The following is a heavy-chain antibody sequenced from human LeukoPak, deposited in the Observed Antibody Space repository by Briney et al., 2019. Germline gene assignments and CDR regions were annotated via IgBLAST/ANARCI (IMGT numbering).Heavy chain of an antibody. CDR2: IYPGDSDT. J-gene: IGHJ4*02. CDR1: GYRLTNYW. Sequence: GESLKISCKGSGYRLTNYWIGWVRQMPGKGLEWMGIIYPGDSDTRYSPSFQGQVTIPADKSISTAYLQWSSLKASDTAMYYCARRPWAADSSYFDYWGQGTLVTVSS. D-gene: IGHD2-15*01. CDR3: ARRPWAADSSYFDY. V-gene: IGHV5-51*01.